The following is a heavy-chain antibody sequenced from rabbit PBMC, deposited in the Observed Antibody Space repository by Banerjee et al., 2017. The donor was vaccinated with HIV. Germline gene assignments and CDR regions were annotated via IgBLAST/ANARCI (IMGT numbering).Heavy chain of an antibody. Sequence: QQQLVESGGGLAKPGASLTLTCKASGFSFSSTLWVCWVRQAPGKGLEWIGCIYDGDDTTNYATWAKGRFTISKTSSTTVDLKMTSLTAADTATYFCARSDNNVHTNGLNLWGPGTLVTVS. J-gene: IGHJ4*01. CDR2: IYDGDDTT. D-gene: IGHD1-1*01. CDR3: ARSDNNVHTNGLNL. CDR1: GFSFSSTLW. V-gene: IGHV1S45*01.